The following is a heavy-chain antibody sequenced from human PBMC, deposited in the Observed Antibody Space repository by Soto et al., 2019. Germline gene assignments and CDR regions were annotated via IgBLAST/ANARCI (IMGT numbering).Heavy chain of an antibody. CDR2: MNPNSGNT. CDR1: GDPFSTYD. CDR3: ARGRNGMDV. Sequence: QVQMVQSGAEVQKPGASVKVSCKASGDPFSTYDIQWVRQATGQGLEWMGWMNPNSGNTGSARKFQGRVTMTRNTSTSTAYMELSSLRSEDTAVDYCARGRNGMDVRGQGATVTVSS. V-gene: IGHV1-8*01. J-gene: IGHJ6*02.